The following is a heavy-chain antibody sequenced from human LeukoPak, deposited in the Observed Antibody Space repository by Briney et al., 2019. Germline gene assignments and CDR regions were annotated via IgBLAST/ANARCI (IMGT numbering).Heavy chain of an antibody. CDR3: ARKDLGIAARPFDY. CDR1: GFTFSSYW. D-gene: IGHD6-6*01. J-gene: IGHJ4*02. Sequence: GGSLRLSCAASGFTFSSYWMHWVRQAPGKGLVWVSRINSDGSSTSYADSVKGRFTISRDNAKNTQYLQMNSLRAEDTAVYYCARKDLGIAARPFDYWGQGTLVTVSS. V-gene: IGHV3-74*01. CDR2: INSDGSST.